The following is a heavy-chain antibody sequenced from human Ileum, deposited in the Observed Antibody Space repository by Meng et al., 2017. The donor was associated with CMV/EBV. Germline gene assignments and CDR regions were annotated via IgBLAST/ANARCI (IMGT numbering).Heavy chain of an antibody. CDR2: VSSSGATK. D-gene: IGHD1-26*01. CDR3: AKEVVGATRETAFDI. Sequence: SGFTFRHFAGHWVRQAPGKGLEWVAVVSSSGATKYYRDSVKVRFTISRDISKDALDLQMDSLRPEDTAVYYCAKEVVGATRETAFDIWGQGTMVTVSS. J-gene: IGHJ3*02. V-gene: IGHV3-30-3*02. CDR1: GFTFRHFA.